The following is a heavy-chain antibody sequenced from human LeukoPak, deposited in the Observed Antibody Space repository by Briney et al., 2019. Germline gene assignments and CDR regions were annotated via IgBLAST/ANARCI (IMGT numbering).Heavy chain of an antibody. Sequence: GGSLRLSCTASGFTFSSYGMSWVRQAPGKGLDWVSRIDSDGSSTSYADSVKGRFTISRDNAKNTLYLQMNSLRAEDTAVYYCARARVDFDYWGQGTLVTVSS. CDR2: IDSDGSST. CDR3: ARARVDFDY. CDR1: GFTFSSYG. V-gene: IGHV3-74*01. D-gene: IGHD6-6*01. J-gene: IGHJ4*02.